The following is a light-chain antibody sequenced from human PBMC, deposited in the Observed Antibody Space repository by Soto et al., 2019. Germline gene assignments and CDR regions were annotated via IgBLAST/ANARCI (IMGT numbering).Light chain of an antibody. CDR1: QSVSSN. CDR2: GAS. J-gene: IGKJ1*01. V-gene: IGKV3-15*01. CDR3: QQYNNWRT. Sequence: EIVMTQSPATLSVSPGEAATLSCRASQSVSSNLAWFQQKPGQAPRLLIYGASTRATGIPARFSGSGSGTEFTLTISSLQSGDFAVYYCQQYNNWRTFGQGTKVEIK.